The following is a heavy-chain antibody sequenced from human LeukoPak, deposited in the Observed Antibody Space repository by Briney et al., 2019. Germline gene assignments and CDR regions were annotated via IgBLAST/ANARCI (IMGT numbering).Heavy chain of an antibody. CDR3: ARDKNGDYDDAFDI. J-gene: IGHJ3*02. CDR2: IKQDGSEK. CDR1: GFTFSSYA. V-gene: IGHV3-7*01. Sequence: GSLRLSCAASGFTFSSYAMHWVRQAPGKGLEWVANIKQDGSEKYYVDSVKGRFTISRDNAKNSLYLQMNSLRAEDTAVYYCARDKNGDYDDAFDIWGQGTMVTVSS. D-gene: IGHD4-17*01.